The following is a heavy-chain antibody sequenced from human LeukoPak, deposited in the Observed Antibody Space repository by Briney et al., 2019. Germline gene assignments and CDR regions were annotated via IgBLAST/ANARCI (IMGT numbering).Heavy chain of an antibody. CDR1: GYTFTSYD. CDR2: MNPNSGNT. CDR3: ARVGSSWHGVYYYMDV. V-gene: IGHV1-8*01. D-gene: IGHD6-13*01. Sequence: AASVKVSCKASGYTFTSYDINWVRQATGQGLEWMGWMNPNSGNTGYAQKFQGRVTITRNTSISTAYMELSSLRSEDTAVYYCARVGSSWHGVYYYMDVWGKGTTVTVSS. J-gene: IGHJ6*03.